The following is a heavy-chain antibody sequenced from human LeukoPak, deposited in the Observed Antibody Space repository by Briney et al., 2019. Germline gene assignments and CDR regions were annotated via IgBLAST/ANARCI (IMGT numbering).Heavy chain of an antibody. CDR1: RGSIRTADYY. V-gene: IGHV4-39*01. CDR2: IYFSGTP. Sequence: SETLSLTCTVSRGSIRTADYYWAWVPQPPGEGLDWLVSIYFSGTPYFNPSLKSRVAVSIDTSKNQFSLKVTSVTASDTAVYFCARTSSWYAGAWFDSWGQGTLVTVSS. J-gene: IGHJ5*01. D-gene: IGHD6-13*01. CDR3: ARTSSWYAGAWFDS.